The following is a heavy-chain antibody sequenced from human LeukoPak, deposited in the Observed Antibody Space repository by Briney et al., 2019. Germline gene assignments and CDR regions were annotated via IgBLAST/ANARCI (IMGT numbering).Heavy chain of an antibody. Sequence: PSETLSLTCAVSGGSISSSNWWSWVRQPPGKGLEWVGEIYDSGSTNYNPSLKSRVTISVDKSKNQFSLKVSSVTAADTAVYYCAGYLAVEATGYFDHWGQGTLVTVSS. D-gene: IGHD2-15*01. CDR3: AGYLAVEATGYFDH. CDR2: IYDSGST. CDR1: GGSISSSNW. J-gene: IGHJ4*02. V-gene: IGHV4-4*02.